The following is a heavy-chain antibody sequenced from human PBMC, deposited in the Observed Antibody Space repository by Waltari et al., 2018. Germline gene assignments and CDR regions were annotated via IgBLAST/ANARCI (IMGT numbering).Heavy chain of an antibody. CDR3: ARITESGSYLGLFDP. J-gene: IGHJ5*02. Sequence: QVTLRESGPALVKPTQTLTLTCTFSGFSLSTSGTCVSWYRQPPGKPLEWLARIGWDDDKYYCTSLKTRLTISKDTSKNQVVLTMTNMDPVDTATYYCARITESGSYLGLFDPWGQGTLVTVSS. V-gene: IGHV2-70*15. CDR1: GFSLSTSGTC. D-gene: IGHD1-26*01. CDR2: IGWDDDK.